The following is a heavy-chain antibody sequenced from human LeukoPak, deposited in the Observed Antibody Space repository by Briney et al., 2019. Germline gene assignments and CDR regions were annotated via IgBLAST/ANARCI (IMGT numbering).Heavy chain of an antibody. Sequence: PGGSLRLSCEASGFTFGSYWMHWVRRAPGNGLMWVSRIKSDGSITTYADPVKGRFTISRDNAKNTLYLQMNSLRAEDTALYYCARDYHDSNGYYSNAFDSWGQGTLVTVSS. CDR1: GFTFGSYW. CDR2: IKSDGSIT. CDR3: ARDYHDSNGYYSNAFDS. D-gene: IGHD3-22*01. V-gene: IGHV3-74*01. J-gene: IGHJ4*02.